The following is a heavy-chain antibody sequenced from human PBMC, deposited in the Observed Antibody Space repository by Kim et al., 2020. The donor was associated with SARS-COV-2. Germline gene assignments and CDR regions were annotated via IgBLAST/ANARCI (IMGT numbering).Heavy chain of an antibody. CDR3: ARADYDYVWGSYRHIDY. Sequence: GGSLRLSCAASGFTFSSYGMHWVRQAPGKGLEWVAVIWYDGSNKYYADSVKGRFTISRDNSKNTLYLQMNSLRAEDTAVYYCARADYDYVWGSYRHIDYWGQGTLVTVSS. D-gene: IGHD3-16*02. CDR2: IWYDGSNK. CDR1: GFTFSSYG. J-gene: IGHJ4*02. V-gene: IGHV3-33*08.